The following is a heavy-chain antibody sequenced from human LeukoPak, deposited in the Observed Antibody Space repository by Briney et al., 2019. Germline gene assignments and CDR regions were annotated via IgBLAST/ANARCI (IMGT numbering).Heavy chain of an antibody. J-gene: IGHJ4*02. CDR3: ARSLANLGYCSSTSCYEFDY. V-gene: IGHV3-64*01. CDR1: GFTFSSYA. CDR2: ISSNGGST. D-gene: IGHD2-2*01. Sequence: GGSLRLSCAASGFTFSSYAMHWVRQAPGKGLEYVSAISSNGGSTYYANSVKGRFTISRDNSKNTLYLQMGSLRAEDMAVYYCARSLANLGYCSSTSCYEFDYWGQGTLVTVSS.